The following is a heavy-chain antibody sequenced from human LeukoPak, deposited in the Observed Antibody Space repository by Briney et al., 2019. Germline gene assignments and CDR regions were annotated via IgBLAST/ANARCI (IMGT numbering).Heavy chain of an antibody. D-gene: IGHD1-14*01. CDR3: ARPLTTSGWYFDL. CDR2: INPNSGGT. V-gene: IGHV1-2*02. J-gene: IGHJ2*01. CDR1: GYTFTGFY. Sequence: VASVKVSCKASGYTFTGFYIHWVRQAPGQGPEWMGWINPNSGGTNYAQKFQDRVTMTRDTSISTAYMELSSLKSDDTAVYYCARPLTTSGWYFDLWGRGTLVTVSS.